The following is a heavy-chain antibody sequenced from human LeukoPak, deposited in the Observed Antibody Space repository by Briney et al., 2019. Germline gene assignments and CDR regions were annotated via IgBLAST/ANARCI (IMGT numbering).Heavy chain of an antibody. CDR1: GFTFSSYS. CDR3: ARVSAIWSGYYRDY. Sequence: RGSLRLSCAASGFTFSSYSMNWVRQAPGKGLEWVSSISSSSSYIYYADSVKGRFIVSRDNAKNSLYLHMSSLRADDTAVYYCARVSAIWSGYYRDYWGQGTLVTVSS. D-gene: IGHD3-3*01. J-gene: IGHJ4*02. V-gene: IGHV3-21*01. CDR2: ISSSSSYI.